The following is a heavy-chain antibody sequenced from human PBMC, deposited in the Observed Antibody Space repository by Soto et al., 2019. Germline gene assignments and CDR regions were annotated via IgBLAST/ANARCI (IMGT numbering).Heavy chain of an antibody. Sequence: QITLKESGPTLVRPTETLTLTCTFSGFSLTTSGAAVGWIRQPPGKALEWLALIYWDDDKRYSPSLKNRLSITQDTSRNQVVLTLADVDPADTATYYCAHRATLTVFGLVINNGIWFDPWGPGTLVTVSS. CDR3: AHRATLTVFGLVINNGIWFDP. CDR1: GFSLTTSGAA. V-gene: IGHV2-5*02. J-gene: IGHJ5*02. CDR2: IYWDDDK. D-gene: IGHD3-3*01.